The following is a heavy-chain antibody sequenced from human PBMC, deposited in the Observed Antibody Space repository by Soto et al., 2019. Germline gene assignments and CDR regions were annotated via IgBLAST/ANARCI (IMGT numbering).Heavy chain of an antibody. J-gene: IGHJ6*02. V-gene: IGHV4-31*03. CDR3: ARAEGSYYYDSSGIYGMDV. D-gene: IGHD3-22*01. CDR2: IYYSGST. CDR1: GGSISSGGYY. Sequence: LSLTCTVSGGSISSGGYYWSWIRQHPGKGLEWIGYIYYSGSTYYNPSLKSRVTISVDTSKNQFSLKLSSVTAADTAVYYCARAEGSYYYDSSGIYGMDVWGQGTTVTVSS.